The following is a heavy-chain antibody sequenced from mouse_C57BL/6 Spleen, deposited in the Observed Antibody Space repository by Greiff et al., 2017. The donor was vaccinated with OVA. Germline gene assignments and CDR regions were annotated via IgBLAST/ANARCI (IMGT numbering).Heavy chain of an antibody. V-gene: IGHV5-12*01. CDR3: ARQGITTETWFAY. CDR1: GFTFSDYY. J-gene: IGHJ3*01. D-gene: IGHD2-4*01. Sequence: EVNVVESGGGLVQPGGSLKLSCAASGFTFSDYYMYWVRQTPEKRLEWVAYISNGGGSTYYPDTVKGRFTISRDNAKNTLYLQMSRLKSEDTAMYYCARQGITTETWFAYWGQGTLVTVSA. CDR2: ISNGGGST.